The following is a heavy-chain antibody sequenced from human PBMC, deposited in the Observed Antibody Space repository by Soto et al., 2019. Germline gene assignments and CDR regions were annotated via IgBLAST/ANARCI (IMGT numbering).Heavy chain of an antibody. Sequence: GVLRLSCAASGFTFSSYWMHWVRQAPGKGLVWVSRINSDGSSTSYADSVKGRFTISRDNAKNTLYLQMNSLRAEDTAVYYCAKNPGYYYDSTGYHFDYWGQGTLVTVSS. V-gene: IGHV3-74*01. CDR2: INSDGSST. D-gene: IGHD3-22*01. J-gene: IGHJ4*02. CDR1: GFTFSSYW. CDR3: AKNPGYYYDSTGYHFDY.